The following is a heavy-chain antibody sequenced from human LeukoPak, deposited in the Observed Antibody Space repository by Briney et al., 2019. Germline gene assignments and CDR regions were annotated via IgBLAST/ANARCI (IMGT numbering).Heavy chain of an antibody. J-gene: IGHJ3*02. Sequence: ASVKVSCKASGYTFTGYYMHWVRQAPGQGLEWMGWINPNSGDTNFAQKFQGWVTMTRDTSISTAYMELRRLKSDDTAVYYCARDLRFGEPDSFDIWGQGTMVTVSS. CDR2: INPNSGDT. D-gene: IGHD3-10*01. CDR3: ARDLRFGEPDSFDI. CDR1: GYTFTGYY. V-gene: IGHV1-2*04.